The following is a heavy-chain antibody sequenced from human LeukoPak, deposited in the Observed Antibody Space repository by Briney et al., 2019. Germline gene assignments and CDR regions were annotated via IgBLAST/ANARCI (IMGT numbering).Heavy chain of an antibody. CDR1: GFTFGDYA. CDR2: IRSKAYAGTT. CDR3: TRESRLFYYDSSGYSQEFDY. D-gene: IGHD3-22*01. V-gene: IGHV3-49*04. J-gene: IGHJ4*02. Sequence: GGSLRLSCTASGFTFGDYAMSWVRQAPRKGLEWVGFIRSKAYAGTTEYAASVKGRFTISRDDSKSIAYLQMNSLKTEDTAVYYCTRESRLFYYDSSGYSQEFDYWGQGTLVTVSS.